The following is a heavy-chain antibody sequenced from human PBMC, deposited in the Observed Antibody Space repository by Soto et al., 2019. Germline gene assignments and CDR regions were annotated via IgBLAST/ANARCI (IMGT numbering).Heavy chain of an antibody. CDR1: RFTFSSYS. CDR2: ISSSSSYI. D-gene: IGHD4-17*01. J-gene: IGHJ6*02. V-gene: IGHV3-21*01. CDR3: ARPLAVTTLGYYYYGMDV. Sequence: PGGSLRLSCAASRFTFSSYSMNWVRQAPGKGLEWVSSISSSSSYIYYADSVKGRFTISRDNAKNSLYLQMNSLRAEDTAVYYCARPLAVTTLGYYYYGMDVWGQGTTVTVSS.